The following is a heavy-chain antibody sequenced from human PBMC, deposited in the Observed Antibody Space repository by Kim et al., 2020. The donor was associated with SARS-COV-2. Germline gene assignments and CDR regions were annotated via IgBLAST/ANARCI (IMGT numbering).Heavy chain of an antibody. CDR3: ASGDSSGWYNY. Sequence: SETLSLTCTVSGCSISRYYWSWIRQPPGKGLEWIGYIYYSGSTNYNASLKSRFTISVDTSKNHFSLKLSSVTAADTAVYYCASGDSSGWYNYWGQGTLV. D-gene: IGHD6-19*01. J-gene: IGHJ4*02. CDR1: GCSISRYY. V-gene: IGHV4-59*08. CDR2: IYYSGST.